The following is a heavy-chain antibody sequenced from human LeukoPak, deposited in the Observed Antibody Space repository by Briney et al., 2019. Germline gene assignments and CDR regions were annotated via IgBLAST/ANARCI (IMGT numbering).Heavy chain of an antibody. CDR1: GYSFSNCW. D-gene: IGHD3-3*01. CDR3: AISKIFGVVNSIDY. V-gene: IGHV5-51*01. J-gene: IGHJ4*02. CDR2: IYPGDSDI. Sequence: GESLKISCKGSGYSFSNCWIGWVRQMPGKGLEWMGMIYPGDSDIRYSSSFQGQVTTSADKSISTAYLQWSSLKASDTAMYYCAISKIFGVVNSIDYWGQGTLVTVSS.